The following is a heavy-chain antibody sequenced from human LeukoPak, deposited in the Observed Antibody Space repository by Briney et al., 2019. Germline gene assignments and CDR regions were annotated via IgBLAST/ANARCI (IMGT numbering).Heavy chain of an antibody. CDR1: GYTFTGYY. Sequence: ASAKVSCKASGYTFTGYYMHWVRQAPGQGLEWMGWISPNSGGTNYAQKFQGRVTMTRDTSISTAYMELSRLRSDDTAVYYCARDLGGSSSSTNWFDPWGQGTLVTVSS. J-gene: IGHJ5*02. D-gene: IGHD6-6*01. CDR3: ARDLGGSSSSTNWFDP. V-gene: IGHV1-2*02. CDR2: ISPNSGGT.